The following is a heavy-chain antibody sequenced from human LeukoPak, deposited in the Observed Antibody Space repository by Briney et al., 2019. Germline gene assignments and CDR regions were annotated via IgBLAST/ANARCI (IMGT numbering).Heavy chain of an antibody. CDR3: ARDLRIVSGSYLDY. J-gene: IGHJ4*02. Sequence: PGGPLRLSFGAPGSAFSSYEMNWVRRAPGKGLGWVTSISSSSSTIYYADSVKARFVSSRDSTTNSLYLKMKSLSTADTAIYNCARDLRIVSGSYLDYWGQGTMVTVCS. CDR1: GSAFSSYE. D-gene: IGHD1-26*01. CDR2: ISSSSSTI. V-gene: IGHV3-48*03.